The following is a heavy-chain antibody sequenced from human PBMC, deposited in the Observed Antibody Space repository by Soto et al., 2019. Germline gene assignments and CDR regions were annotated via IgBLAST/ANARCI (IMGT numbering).Heavy chain of an antibody. CDR2: ISAYNGNT. CDR3: ARDRGAAAGAQWYIDV. V-gene: IGHV1-18*01. D-gene: IGHD6-13*01. J-gene: IGHJ6*02. Sequence: FRATGYTFPCYGFSWVGQAAGQGLEWMGWISAYNGNTNYAQKLQGRVTMTTDTTTSTAYMELRSLGADDTAVYYCARDRGAAAGAQWYIDVWGQGTTVTVSS. CDR1: GYTFPCYG.